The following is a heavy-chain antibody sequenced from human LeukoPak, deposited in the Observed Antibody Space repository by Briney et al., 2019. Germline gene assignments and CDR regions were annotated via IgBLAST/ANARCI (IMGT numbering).Heavy chain of an antibody. V-gene: IGHV3-48*03. D-gene: IGHD3-10*01. CDR1: GFTFSSYE. CDR2: ISSSGSTI. Sequence: GGSLRLSCAASGFTFSSYEMNWVRHAPGKGLERVSYISSSGSTIYYADSVKGRFTISRDNAKNSLYLQMSSLSAEDTAVYYCASRHERFGELLGYWYFDLWGRGTLVTVSS. J-gene: IGHJ2*01. CDR3: ASRHERFGELLGYWYFDL.